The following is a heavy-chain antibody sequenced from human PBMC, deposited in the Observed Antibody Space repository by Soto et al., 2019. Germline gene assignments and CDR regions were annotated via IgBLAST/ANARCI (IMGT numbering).Heavy chain of an antibody. CDR2: IYPGDSDT. Sequence: GASLKISCKGSGYSFTSYWLGWVRQMPGKGLEWMGIIYPGDSDTRYSPSFQGQVTISADKSIRTAYLQWSSRKASDTAMYYSARQVVQSARYYYYYSSMDVWGQGTTVTVS. CDR1: GYSFTSYW. J-gene: IGHJ6*02. V-gene: IGHV5-51*01. CDR3: ARQVVQSARYYYYYSSMDV. D-gene: IGHD2-15*01.